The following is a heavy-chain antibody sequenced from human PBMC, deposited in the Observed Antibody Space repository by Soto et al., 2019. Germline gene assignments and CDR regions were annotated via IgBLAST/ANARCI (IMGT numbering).Heavy chain of an antibody. J-gene: IGHJ3*02. D-gene: IGHD6-6*01. Sequence: QVQLVQSGAEVKKPGASVKVSCKASGYTFTGNYMHWVRQAPGQGLEWMGWINPNSGGTDYAQKFQGRVTVTRDTSISTAYMELSRLRSDDTAVYYSARDGDSSSPFDIWGQGTMVTVSS. CDR3: ARDGDSSSPFDI. CDR1: GYTFTGNY. V-gene: IGHV1-2*02. CDR2: INPNSGGT.